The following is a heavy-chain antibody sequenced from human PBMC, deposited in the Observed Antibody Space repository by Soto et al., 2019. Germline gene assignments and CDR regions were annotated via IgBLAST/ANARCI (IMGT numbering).Heavy chain of an antibody. CDR1: GGTFSSYA. J-gene: IGHJ6*02. Sequence: GASVKVSCKASGGTFSSYAISWVRQAPGQGLEWMGGIIPIFGTANYAQKFQGRVTITADESTSTAYMELSSLRSEDTAVYYCARVVRGEGGYYYYYYYGMDVWGQGTTVTV. CDR3: ARVVRGEGGYYYYYYYGMDV. CDR2: IIPIFGTA. D-gene: IGHD3-22*01. V-gene: IGHV1-69*13.